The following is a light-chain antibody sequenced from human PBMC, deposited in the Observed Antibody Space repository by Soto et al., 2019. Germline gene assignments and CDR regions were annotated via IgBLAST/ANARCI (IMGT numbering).Light chain of an antibody. CDR1: SSDVGGYNY. CDR2: DVG. J-gene: IGLJ1*01. V-gene: IGLV2-14*03. Sequence: QSALTQPASVSGSPGQSITISCTGTSSDVGGYNYVSWYQHRPGEVPKLIIYDVGNRPSGISDRFSGSKSGNTASLTISGLRAEDEADDYCNSYRNTAARYVFGTGTKLTVL. CDR3: NSYRNTAARYV.